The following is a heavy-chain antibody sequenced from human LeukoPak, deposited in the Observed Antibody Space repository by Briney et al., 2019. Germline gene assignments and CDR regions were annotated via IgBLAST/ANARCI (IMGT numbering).Heavy chain of an antibody. CDR3: AKDEGATGWFGSPGNWFDP. J-gene: IGHJ5*02. D-gene: IGHD3-10*01. Sequence: GGSLRLSCAASGFTLSSYSMNWVRQAPGKGLEWVSSISSSSSYIYYADSVKGRFTISRDNAKNSLYLQMNSLRAEDTAVYYCAKDEGATGWFGSPGNWFDPWGQGTLVTVSS. V-gene: IGHV3-21*04. CDR1: GFTLSSYS. CDR2: ISSSSSYI.